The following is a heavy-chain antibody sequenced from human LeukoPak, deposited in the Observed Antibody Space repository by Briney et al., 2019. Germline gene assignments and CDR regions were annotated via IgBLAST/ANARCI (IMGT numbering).Heavy chain of an antibody. J-gene: IGHJ5*02. CDR2: IYHSGST. CDR3: ARAGSSFLLGDYGFDP. D-gene: IGHD4-17*01. V-gene: IGHV4-38-2*01. Sequence: SETLSLTCAVSGYSISSGYYWGWIRQPPGKGLEWIGSIYHSGSTYYNPSLKSRVTISVDTSKNQFSLKLSSVTAADAAVYYCARAGSSFLLGDYGFDPWGQGTLVTVSS. CDR1: GYSISSGYY.